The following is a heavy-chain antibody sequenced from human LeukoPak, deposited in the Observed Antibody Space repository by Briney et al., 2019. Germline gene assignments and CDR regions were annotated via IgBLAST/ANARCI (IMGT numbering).Heavy chain of an antibody. V-gene: IGHV1-69*13. D-gene: IGHD2-21*01. CDR1: GGTLSSYA. Sequence: SVKVSCKPSGGTLSSYAISWVRQAPGQGLEWMGGIIPIFGTANYAQKFQGRVTITADESTSPAYMELSILRSEDTAVYYCARERIAYCGGDCYLTHSYYYYYMDVWGKGTTVTVSS. J-gene: IGHJ6*03. CDR3: ARERIAYCGGDCYLTHSYYYYYMDV. CDR2: IIPIFGTA.